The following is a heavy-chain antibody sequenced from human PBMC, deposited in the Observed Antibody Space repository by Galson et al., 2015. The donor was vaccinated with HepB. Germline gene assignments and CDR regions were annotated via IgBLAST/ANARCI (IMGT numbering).Heavy chain of an antibody. D-gene: IGHD6-6*01. CDR2: TYYRSKWYN. Sequence: CAISGDSVSSNSAAWNWIRQSPSRGLEWLGRTYYRSKWYNDYAVSVKSRITINPDTSKNQFSLQLNSVTPEDTAVYYCARDQIAARPGRGNYYGMDVWGQGTTVNVSS. CDR1: GDSVSSNSAA. V-gene: IGHV6-1*01. CDR3: ARDQIAARPGRGNYYGMDV. J-gene: IGHJ6*02.